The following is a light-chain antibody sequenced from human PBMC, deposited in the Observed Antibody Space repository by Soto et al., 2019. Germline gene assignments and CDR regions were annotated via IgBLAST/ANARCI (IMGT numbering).Light chain of an antibody. CDR1: QGIGSD. CDR2: AVS. V-gene: IGKV1-6*01. CDR3: LQDHNLLT. Sequence: AIEMTQSPSSLSASVGDRVTITCRASQGIGSDLAWYQQRPGKAPKLLIYAVSSLQIGVPSRFSSSGSGTDFTLTVSSLQPEDSATYYCLQDHNLLTFGGGTKVEI. J-gene: IGKJ4*01.